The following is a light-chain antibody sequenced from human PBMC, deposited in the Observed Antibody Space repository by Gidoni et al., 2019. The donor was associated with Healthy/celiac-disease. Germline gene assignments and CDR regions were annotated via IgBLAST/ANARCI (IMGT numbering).Light chain of an antibody. CDR3: MQALQTPWT. CDR2: LGS. CDR1: QSLLHSNGYNY. V-gene: IGKV2-28*01. J-gene: IGKJ1*01. Sequence: ESVRTQYPLYLPVTPGEPASISCRSSQSLLHSNGYNYLDWYLQKPGQSPQLLIYLGSNRASGVPDRFSGSGSGTDFTLKISRVEAEDVGVYYCMQALQTPWTFGQGTKVEIK.